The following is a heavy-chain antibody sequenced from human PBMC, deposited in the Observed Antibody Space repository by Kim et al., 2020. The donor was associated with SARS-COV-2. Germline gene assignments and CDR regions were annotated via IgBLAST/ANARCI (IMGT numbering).Heavy chain of an antibody. V-gene: IGHV4-34*01. CDR2: INHSGST. Sequence: SETLSLTCAVYGGSFSGYYWSWIRQPPGKGLEWIGEINHSGSTNYNPSLKSRVTISVDTSKNQFSLKLSSVTAADTAVYYCARLEGYQGVGYWGQGTLVT. D-gene: IGHD2-2*01. J-gene: IGHJ4*02. CDR1: GGSFSGYY. CDR3: ARLEGYQGVGY.